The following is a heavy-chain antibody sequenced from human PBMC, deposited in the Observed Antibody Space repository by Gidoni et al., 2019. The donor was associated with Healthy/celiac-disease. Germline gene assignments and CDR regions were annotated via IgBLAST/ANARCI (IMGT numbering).Heavy chain of an antibody. D-gene: IGHD6-13*01. J-gene: IGHJ4*02. CDR3: ASASIAAAGTDFDY. CDR2: IYYSGST. CDR1: GGSISSGGYY. Sequence: QVQLQESGPGLVKPSPTLSLTCTVSGGSISSGGYYWSWIRQHPGQGLEWIGYIYYSGSTCYNPSLNSRVTISVDTSKNQFSLKLSSVTAADTAVYYCASASIAAAGTDFDYWGQGTLVTVSS. V-gene: IGHV4-31*03.